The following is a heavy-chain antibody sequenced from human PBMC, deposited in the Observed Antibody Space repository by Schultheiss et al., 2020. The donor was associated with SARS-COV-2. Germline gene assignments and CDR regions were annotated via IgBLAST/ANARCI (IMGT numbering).Heavy chain of an antibody. Sequence: GGSLRLSCAASGFTFNTYIMNWVRQAPGKGLEWVSSINSNSRYIYYADSVKGRFTISRDNAKNSLYLQMNSLRAEDTAVYYCAREVEEGFDYWGQGTLVTVSS. CDR3: AREVEEGFDY. V-gene: IGHV3-21*06. J-gene: IGHJ4*02. CDR2: INSNSRYI. D-gene: IGHD1-1*01. CDR1: GFTFNTYI.